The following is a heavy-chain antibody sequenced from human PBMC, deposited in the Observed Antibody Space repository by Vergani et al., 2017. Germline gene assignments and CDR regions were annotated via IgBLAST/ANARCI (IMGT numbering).Heavy chain of an antibody. V-gene: IGHV1-8*01. Sequence: QVQLVQSGAEVKKPGASVKVSCKASGYTFTSYDINWVRQAPGQGLELMGWMNPNSGNTGSAQKFQGRVIMTRNTSLSTAYMELSSLRSEDTAVYYCARGQNYDLWSGYYPVDYYYMDVWGKGATVTVSS. J-gene: IGHJ6*03. CDR1: GYTFTSYD. CDR2: MNPNSGNT. CDR3: ARGQNYDLWSGYYPVDYYYMDV. D-gene: IGHD3-3*01.